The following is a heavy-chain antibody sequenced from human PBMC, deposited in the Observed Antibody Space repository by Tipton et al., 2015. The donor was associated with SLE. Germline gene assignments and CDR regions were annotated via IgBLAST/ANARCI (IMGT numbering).Heavy chain of an antibody. CDR1: GGSFSGYY. CDR3: ARYAAGSYYEDAFDI. CDR2: INHSGST. Sequence: TLSLTCAVYGGSFSGYYWSWIRQPPGKGLEWIGEINHSGSTNYNPSLKSRVTISVDTSKNQFSLKLSSVTAADTAVYYCARYAAGSYYEDAFDIWGQGTMVTVSS. J-gene: IGHJ3*02. D-gene: IGHD3-10*01. V-gene: IGHV4-34*01.